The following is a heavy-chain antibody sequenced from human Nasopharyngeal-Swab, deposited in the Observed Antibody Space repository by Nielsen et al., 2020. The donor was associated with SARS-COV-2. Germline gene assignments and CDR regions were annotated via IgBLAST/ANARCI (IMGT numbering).Heavy chain of an antibody. J-gene: IGHJ3*02. D-gene: IGHD6-19*01. CDR3: ARDQRSGWFDAFDI. V-gene: IGHV4-59*01. Sequence: WIRQPPGKGLEWIGYIYYSESTNYNPSLKSRVTISVDTSKNQFSLKLSSVTAADTAVYYCARDQRSGWFDAFDIWGQGTMVTVSS. CDR2: IYYSEST.